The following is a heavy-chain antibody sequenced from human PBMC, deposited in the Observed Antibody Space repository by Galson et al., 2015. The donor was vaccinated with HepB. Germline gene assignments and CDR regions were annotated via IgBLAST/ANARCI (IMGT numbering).Heavy chain of an antibody. CDR3: ARSRSGSYYDAFDI. Sequence: SVKVSCKASGYTFTSYAMHWVRQAPGQRLEWMGWINAGNGNTKNSQKFQGRVTITRDTSASTAYMELSSLRSEDTAVYYCARSRSGSYYDAFDIWGQGTMVTVSS. J-gene: IGHJ3*02. CDR2: INAGNGNT. D-gene: IGHD3-10*01. CDR1: GYTFTSYA. V-gene: IGHV1-3*01.